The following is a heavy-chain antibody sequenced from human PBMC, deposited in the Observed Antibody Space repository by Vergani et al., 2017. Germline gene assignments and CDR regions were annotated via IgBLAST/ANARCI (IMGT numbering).Heavy chain of an antibody. D-gene: IGHD2-2*01. CDR2: INNNGGST. J-gene: IGHJ3*01. Sequence: QLLESGGGLIQPGGSLRLSCAASGFTFNSYAMTWVRQAPGKGLEWVSGINNNGGSTYYADSVKGRFTISRDNSKNPLYLQMTDLRAEDTATYYCAKVCGSTSCPYGGGAFDVWGHGTMGTVSS. CDR1: GFTFNSYA. V-gene: IGHV3-23*01. CDR3: AKVCGSTSCPYGGGAFDV.